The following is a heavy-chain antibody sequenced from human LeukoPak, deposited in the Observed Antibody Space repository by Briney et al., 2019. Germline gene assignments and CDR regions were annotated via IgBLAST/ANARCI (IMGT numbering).Heavy chain of an antibody. CDR1: GGTFSSYA. CDR3: ARPNYGDYAFDP. J-gene: IGHJ5*02. CDR2: IIPIFGTA. V-gene: IGHV1-69*13. Sequence: ASVKVSCKASGGTFSSYAISWVRQAPGQGLEWMGGIIPIFGTANYAQKFQGRVTITADESTSTAYMELSSLRSEDTAVYYCARPNYGDYAFDPWGRGTLVTVSS. D-gene: IGHD4-17*01.